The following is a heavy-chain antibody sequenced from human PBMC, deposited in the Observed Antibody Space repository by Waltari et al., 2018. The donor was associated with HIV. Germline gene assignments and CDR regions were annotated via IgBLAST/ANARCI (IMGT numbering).Heavy chain of an antibody. CDR3: ARYPEAFDWLLGPYYFDS. Sequence: QVQLVQSGAEVKKPGASVKVSCKASGYTFTRYGISWVRQAPGQGLEWIGVISAYKGNRNYAQKCQGRVTMTTDTSTITAYMELRSLRSDDTAVYYCARYPEAFDWLLGPYYFDSWGQGTLVTVSS. V-gene: IGHV1-18*01. J-gene: IGHJ4*02. CDR1: GYTFTRYG. CDR2: ISAYKGNR. D-gene: IGHD3-9*01.